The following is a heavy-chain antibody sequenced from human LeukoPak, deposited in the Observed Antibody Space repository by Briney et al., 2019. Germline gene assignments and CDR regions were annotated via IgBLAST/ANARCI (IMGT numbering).Heavy chain of an antibody. Sequence: GGSLRLSCAASGFTFSSYAMSWVRQAPGKGLEWVSAISGSGGSTYYADSVKGRFTISRDNSKNTLYLQMNSLRAEDTAVYYCAKDESAAVAVHTSAFDYWGQGTLVTVSS. D-gene: IGHD6-19*01. CDR3: AKDESAAVAVHTSAFDY. V-gene: IGHV3-23*01. CDR2: ISGSGGST. CDR1: GFTFSSYA. J-gene: IGHJ4*02.